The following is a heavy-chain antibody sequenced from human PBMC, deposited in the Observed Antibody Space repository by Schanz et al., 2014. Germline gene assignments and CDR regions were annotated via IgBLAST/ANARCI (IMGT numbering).Heavy chain of an antibody. CDR1: GGFINAFY. CDR2: IYNSGKT. D-gene: IGHD3-3*02. CDR3: ARRHHFRSGPYYYYYMDV. V-gene: IGHV4-4*07. Sequence: QALLQESGPGLVKPSGTLSLTCSVSGGFINAFYWSWIRQPPGKGLEWLGRIYNSGKTNYNPSLESRVSMSVDTSKKQLSLKLRSVSAADTAVYYCARRHHFRSGPYYYYYMDVWGKGTTVTVSS. J-gene: IGHJ6*03.